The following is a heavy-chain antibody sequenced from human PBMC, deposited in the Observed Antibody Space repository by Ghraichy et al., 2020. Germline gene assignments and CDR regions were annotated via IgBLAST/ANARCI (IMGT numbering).Heavy chain of an antibody. CDR2: INHSGST. D-gene: IGHD3-3*01. CDR1: GGSFSGYY. V-gene: IGHV4-34*01. CDR3: ARRSITIRTNQDYYYYMDV. J-gene: IGHJ6*03. Sequence: SETLSLTCAVYGGSFSGYYWSWIRQPPGKGLEWIGEINHSGSTNYNPSLKSRVTISVDTSKNQFSLKLSSVTAADTAVYYCARRSITIRTNQDYYYYMDVWGKGTTVTVSS.